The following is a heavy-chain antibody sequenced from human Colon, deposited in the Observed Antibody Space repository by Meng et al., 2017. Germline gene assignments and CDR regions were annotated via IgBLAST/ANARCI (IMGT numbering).Heavy chain of an antibody. CDR3: ARNWVGGGLLFDH. V-gene: IGHV4-59*11. CDR2: IYSGGHI. D-gene: IGHD3-16*01. J-gene: IGHJ4*02. Sequence: QVQLQESGPGLVKPSETLSLTGAVSGGSISNLYYSWIRQPPGKGLEWVGYIYSGGHINYNPSLKSRATISIDTSKNQLSLNLTSVTADDTAVYYCARNWVGGGLLFDHWGQGTLVTVSS. CDR1: GGSISNLY.